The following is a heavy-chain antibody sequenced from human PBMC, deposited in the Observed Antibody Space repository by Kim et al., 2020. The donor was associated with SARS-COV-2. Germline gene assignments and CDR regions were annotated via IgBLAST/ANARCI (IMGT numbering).Heavy chain of an antibody. CDR1: GYTFTSYG. D-gene: IGHD3-16*02. J-gene: IGHJ6*02. CDR3: ARMRSLRNYYYYGMDV. V-gene: IGHV1-18*01. CDR2: ISAYNGNT. Sequence: ASVKVSCKASGYTFTSYGISWVRQAPGQGLEWMGWISAYNGNTNYAQKLQGRVTMTTDTSTSTAYMELRSLRSDDTAVYYCARMRSLRNYYYYGMDVWGQGTTVTVSS.